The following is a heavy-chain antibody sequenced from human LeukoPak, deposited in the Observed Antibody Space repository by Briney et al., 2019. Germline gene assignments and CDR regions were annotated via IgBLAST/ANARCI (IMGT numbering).Heavy chain of an antibody. J-gene: IGHJ4*02. V-gene: IGHV4-59*08. CDR2: IYYSGST. CDR1: GGSISSYY. CDR3: ARVVDTAMVEGPGTDY. D-gene: IGHD5-18*01. Sequence: PSETLSLTCTVSGGSISSYYWSWIRQSPGKGLEWIGYIYYSGSTNYNPSLKSRVTLSVDTSKNQFSLKLSSVTAADTAVYYCARVVDTAMVEGPGTDYWGQGTLVTVSS.